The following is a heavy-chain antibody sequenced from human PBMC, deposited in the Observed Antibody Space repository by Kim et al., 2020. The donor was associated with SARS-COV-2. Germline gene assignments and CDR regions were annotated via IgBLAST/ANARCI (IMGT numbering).Heavy chain of an antibody. Sequence: SETLSITCTVSGGSISSYYWSWIRQPPGKGLEWIGYIYYSGSTNYNPSLKSRVTISVDTSKNQFSLKLSSVTAADTAVYYCARKGSSDSSGYYGDAFDIWGQGTMVTVSS. J-gene: IGHJ3*02. CDR3: ARKGSSDSSGYYGDAFDI. CDR2: IYYSGST. V-gene: IGHV4-59*01. D-gene: IGHD3-22*01. CDR1: GGSISSYY.